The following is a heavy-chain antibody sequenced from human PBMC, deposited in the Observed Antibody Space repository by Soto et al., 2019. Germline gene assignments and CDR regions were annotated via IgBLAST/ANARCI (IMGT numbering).Heavy chain of an antibody. CDR3: SKDSSMVRGVRPNLSYFQH. CDR1: GFTFSSYA. CDR2: ISGSGGST. Sequence: PGGSLRLSCAASGFTFSSYAMSWVRQAPGKGLEWVSAISGSGGSTYYADSVKGRFTISRDNSKNTLYLQMNSLRAEDTAVYYCSKDSSMVRGVRPNLSYFQHWGQGTLVTVSS. J-gene: IGHJ1*01. V-gene: IGHV3-23*01. D-gene: IGHD3-10*01.